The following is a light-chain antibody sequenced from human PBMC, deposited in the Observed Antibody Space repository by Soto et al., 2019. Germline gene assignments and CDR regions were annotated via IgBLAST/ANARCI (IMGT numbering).Light chain of an antibody. CDR3: QQYGSWPRT. CDR1: QNVMSN. J-gene: IGKJ1*01. V-gene: IGKV3-15*01. CDR2: GAS. Sequence: EIVLTQSPATLSVSPGGRATLSCRASQNVMSNLAWYQQKPGQAPRLLVYGASTRATDAPSRFRGSGSGTEFSLTISSLQSEDFATYYCQQYGSWPRTFGQGSRVEIK.